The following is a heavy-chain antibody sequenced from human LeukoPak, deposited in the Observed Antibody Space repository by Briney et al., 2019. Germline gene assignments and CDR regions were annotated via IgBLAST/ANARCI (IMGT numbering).Heavy chain of an antibody. J-gene: IGHJ4*02. V-gene: IGHV4-30-4*07. CDR1: GGSISSGDYS. CDR2: IYYSGNT. Sequence: PSQTLSLTCAVSGGSISSGDYSWSWIRQPPGKGLEWIGFIYYSGNTYYNPSLKSRVTISIDTSQNQFSLKPSSVTAADTAVYYCARGTNYYDSGAYSSYHDYWGQGTLVTVSS. D-gene: IGHD3-22*01. CDR3: ARGTNYYDSGAYSSYHDY.